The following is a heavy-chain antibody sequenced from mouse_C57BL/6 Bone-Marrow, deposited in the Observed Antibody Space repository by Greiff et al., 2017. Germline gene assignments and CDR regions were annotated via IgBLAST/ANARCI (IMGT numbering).Heavy chain of an antibody. CDR2: IYPGSGST. CDR3: ARETGFAY. D-gene: IGHD4-1*01. J-gene: IGHJ3*01. CDR1: GYTFTSYW. Sequence: VQLQQPGAELVKPGASVKMSCKASGYTFTSYWITWVKQRPGQGLEWIGDIYPGSGSTNYNEKFKSKATLTVCTSSSTAYMQLSSLTSEDSAVYYCARETGFAYWGQGTLVTVSA. V-gene: IGHV1-55*01.